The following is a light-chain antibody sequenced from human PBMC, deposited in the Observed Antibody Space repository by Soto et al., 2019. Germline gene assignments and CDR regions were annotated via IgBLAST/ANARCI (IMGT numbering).Light chain of an antibody. J-gene: IGLJ1*01. V-gene: IGLV1-47*02. CDR3: AAWDDSLGGYV. CDR2: SND. CDR1: SSNIGSNA. Sequence: QSELTQSPSAPGTPGQKMTISCSGSSSNIGSNAVYWYQQVPGSAPRLLMHSNDQRPSGVPDRFSGSRSGTSASLAVSGLRSEDEADYYCAAWDDSLGGYVFGPGTKLTVL.